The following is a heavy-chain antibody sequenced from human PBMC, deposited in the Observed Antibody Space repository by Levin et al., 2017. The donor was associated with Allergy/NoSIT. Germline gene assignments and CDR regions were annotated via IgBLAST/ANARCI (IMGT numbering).Heavy chain of an antibody. V-gene: IGHV3-7*04. D-gene: IGHD1-1*01. CDR2: TKHDGTEK. Sequence: GGSLRLSCAASGFTFSSYWMSWVRQAPGKGLEWVANTKHDGTEKYYVDSVRGRFTISRDNAKNSVYLQMTSLRVEDTAVYYCARNWRAAFDIWGQGTMVTVSS. J-gene: IGHJ3*02. CDR3: ARNWRAAFDI. CDR1: GFTFSSYW.